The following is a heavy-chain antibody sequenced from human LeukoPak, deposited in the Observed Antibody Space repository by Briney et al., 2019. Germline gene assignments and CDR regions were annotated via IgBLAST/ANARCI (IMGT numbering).Heavy chain of an antibody. Sequence: SGPTLVNPTQTLTLTCTFSGFSLSTSGMCVSWIRQPPGKALEWVARIDWDDDKYYSTSLKTRLTISKDTSKNHVVLTMTNMDPVDTATYYCARSPYGDYGLYYFDYWGQGTLVTVSS. J-gene: IGHJ4*02. D-gene: IGHD4-17*01. V-gene: IGHV2-70*11. CDR3: ARSPYGDYGLYYFDY. CDR1: GFSLSTSGMC. CDR2: IDWDDDK.